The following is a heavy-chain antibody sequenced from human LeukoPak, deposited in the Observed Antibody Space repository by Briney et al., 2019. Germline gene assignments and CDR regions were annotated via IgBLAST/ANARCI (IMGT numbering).Heavy chain of an antibody. D-gene: IGHD3-3*01. J-gene: IGHJ4*02. V-gene: IGHV3-7*01. Sequence: GGTLRLSCAASGFTFSGDWMSGVRQAPGKGLGGGANIKQDVGEKYYMYSVKVRFTISKDNAKNSLYRQMNSLSAEDTAVYYCARRGGGYDFWSGNRITTLDYCGQGPLVTVSS. CDR2: IKQDVGEK. CDR3: ARRGGGYDFWSGNRITTLDY. CDR1: GFTFSGDW.